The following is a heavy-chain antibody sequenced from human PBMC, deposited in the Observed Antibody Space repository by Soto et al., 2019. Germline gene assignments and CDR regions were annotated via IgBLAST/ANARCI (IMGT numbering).Heavy chain of an antibody. CDR2: ISSSSSYI. Sequence: GGSLRLSCAASGFTFSSYSMNWVRQAPGKGLEWVSSISSSSSYIYYADSVKGRFTISRDNAKNSLYLQMNSLRAEDTAVYYCARGGYGGILWDYYGMDVWGHGTTVTVSS. V-gene: IGHV3-21*01. J-gene: IGHJ6*02. CDR3: ARGGYGGILWDYYGMDV. D-gene: IGHD2-21*01. CDR1: GFTFSSYS.